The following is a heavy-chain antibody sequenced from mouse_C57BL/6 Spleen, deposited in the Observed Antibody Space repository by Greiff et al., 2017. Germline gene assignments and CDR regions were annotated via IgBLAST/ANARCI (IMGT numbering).Heavy chain of an antibody. V-gene: IGHV1-74*01. CDR3: AVYSNYLYYFDY. J-gene: IGHJ2*01. CDR1: GYTFTSYW. CDR2: IYPSDSDT. Sequence: QVQLQQPGAELVKPGASVKVSCKASGYTFTSYWMHWVKQRPGQGLEWIGRIYPSDSDTNFNQKFKGKATLTVDKSSSTAYMQLSSLTSEDSAVYYCAVYSNYLYYFDYWGQGTTLTVAS. D-gene: IGHD2-5*01.